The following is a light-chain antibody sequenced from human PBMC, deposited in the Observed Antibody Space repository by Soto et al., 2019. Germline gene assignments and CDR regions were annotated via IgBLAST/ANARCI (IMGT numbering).Light chain of an antibody. CDR3: QQYNKWPPRT. V-gene: IGKV3-15*01. CDR1: QSVSSN. Sequence: DIVMTQSPATLSVSPGERATLSCRASQSVSSNLAWYQQRPGQAPRRLIYGASNRATGIPARFSGSGSGTEFTLTINSLQSEDFAVYYGQQYNKWPPRTFGQGTKVEIK. J-gene: IGKJ1*01. CDR2: GAS.